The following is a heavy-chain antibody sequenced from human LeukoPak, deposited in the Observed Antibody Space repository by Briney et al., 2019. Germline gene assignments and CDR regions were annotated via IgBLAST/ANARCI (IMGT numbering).Heavy chain of an antibody. V-gene: IGHV4-30-2*01. CDR1: GGSISSGGYS. J-gene: IGHJ3*02. CDR2: IYHSGST. CDR3: ASGNTGYDRDSFDI. Sequence: SETLSLTCAVSGGSISSGGYSWSWVRQPPGEGLAWDGYIYHSGSTYYNPSLQSRVTISLDRSKNQFSLKLSSMTAADTAVYYCASGNTGYDRDSFDIWGQGTMVTVSS. D-gene: IGHD5-12*01.